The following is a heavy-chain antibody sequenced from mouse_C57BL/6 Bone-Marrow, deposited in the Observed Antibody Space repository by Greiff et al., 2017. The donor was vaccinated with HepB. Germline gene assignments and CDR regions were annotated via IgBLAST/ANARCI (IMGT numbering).Heavy chain of an antibody. D-gene: IGHD3-2*02. CDR3: ARVGAQAKFAY. Sequence: VQLQQPGAELVKPGASVKLSCKASGYTFTSYWMQWVKQRPGQGLEWIGEIDPSDSYTNYNQKFKGKATLTVDTSSNTAYMQLSSLTSEDSAVYYCARVGAQAKFAYWGQGTLVTVSA. CDR1: GYTFTSYW. J-gene: IGHJ3*01. V-gene: IGHV1-50*01. CDR2: IDPSDSYT.